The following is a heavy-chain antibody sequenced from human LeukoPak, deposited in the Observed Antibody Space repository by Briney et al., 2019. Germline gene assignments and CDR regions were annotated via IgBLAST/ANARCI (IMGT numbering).Heavy chain of an antibody. V-gene: IGHV3-23*01. CDR3: AKDRRLAAFDY. J-gene: IGHJ4*02. Sequence: GGSLRLSCAASGFTFNNAWLSWIRQAPGKGLEWVSGITGRGENVYYAGSVKGRFTISRDNSKNTLYLQMNSLRAEDTAVYYCAKDRRLAAFDYGGQGTLVTVSS. CDR2: ITGRGENV. CDR1: GFTFNNAW. D-gene: IGHD6-25*01.